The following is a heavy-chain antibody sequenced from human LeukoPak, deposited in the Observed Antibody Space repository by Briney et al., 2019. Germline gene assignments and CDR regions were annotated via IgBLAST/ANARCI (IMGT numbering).Heavy chain of an antibody. CDR3: ARRGYYDIFNY. J-gene: IGHJ4*02. V-gene: IGHV4-34*01. CDR1: GGSLSGYY. CDR2: INHSGST. Sequence: SETLSLTCAVYGGSLSGYYWSWIRQPPGKGLEWIGEINHSGSTNYNPSLKSRVTTSVDTSKNQFSLKLSSVTAADTAVYYCARRGYYDIFNYWGQGTLVTVSS. D-gene: IGHD3-22*01.